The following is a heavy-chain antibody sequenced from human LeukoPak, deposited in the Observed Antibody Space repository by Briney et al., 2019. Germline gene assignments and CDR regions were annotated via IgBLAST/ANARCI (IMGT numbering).Heavy chain of an antibody. CDR2: IYSGGST. CDR3: ASSGYSYGSSYMDV. V-gene: IGHV3-66*02. D-gene: IGHD5-18*01. Sequence: PGGSLRLSCAASGFTVSSNYMSWVRQAPGKGLEWVSVIYSGGSTYYADSAKGRFTTSRDNSKNTLYLQMNSLRAEDTAVYYCASSGYSYGSSYMDVWGKGTTVTVSS. J-gene: IGHJ6*03. CDR1: GFTVSSNY.